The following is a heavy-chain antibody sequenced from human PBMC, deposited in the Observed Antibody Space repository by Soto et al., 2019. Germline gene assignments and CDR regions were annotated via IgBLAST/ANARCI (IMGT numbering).Heavy chain of an antibody. J-gene: IGHJ4*02. V-gene: IGHV3-23*01. CDR1: GFTSSSYA. Sequence: EVQLLESGGGLVQPGGSLRLSCAASGFTSSSYAMSWVRQAPGKGLEWVSTISGSDGSPYYADSVKGRFTISRDNSKNTLYLQVNSLRAEDTAVYYCARVPLFDYWGQGTLVTVSS. CDR3: ARVPLFDY. CDR2: ISGSDGSP.